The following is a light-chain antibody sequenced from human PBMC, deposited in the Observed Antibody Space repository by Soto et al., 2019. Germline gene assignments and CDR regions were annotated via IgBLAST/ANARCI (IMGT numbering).Light chain of an antibody. CDR2: AAS. J-gene: IGKJ1*01. CDR3: QQANSFPRT. Sequence: DIPMTQSPSSVSASVGDRVTITCRSSQAISTWLAWYQQKPGKAPKLLIYAASNLQTGVPSRFSGSGSGTDFTLPISSLQPEDFATYYCQQANSFPRTFGQGTKVEIK. CDR1: QAISTW. V-gene: IGKV1D-12*01.